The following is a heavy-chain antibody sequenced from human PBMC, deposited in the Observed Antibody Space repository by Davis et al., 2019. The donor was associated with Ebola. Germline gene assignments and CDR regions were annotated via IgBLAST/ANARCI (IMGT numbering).Heavy chain of an antibody. D-gene: IGHD3-22*01. V-gene: IGHV1-18*01. Sequence: ASVKVSCKASGYTFTSYGISWVRQAPGQGLEWMGWISAYNGNTNYAQKLQGRVTMTTDTSTSTAYMELRSLRSDDTAVYYCARASMIVVEYNWFDPWGQGTLVTVSS. CDR3: ARASMIVVEYNWFDP. CDR2: ISAYNGNT. J-gene: IGHJ5*02. CDR1: GYTFTSYG.